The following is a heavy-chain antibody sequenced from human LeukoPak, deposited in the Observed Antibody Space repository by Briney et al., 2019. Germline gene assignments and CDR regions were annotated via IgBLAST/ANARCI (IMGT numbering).Heavy chain of an antibody. Sequence: ASVKVSCKVSGYTLTELSMHWVRQAPGKGFEWMGGFDPEDGETIYAQKFQGRVTMIEDTSTDTAYMELSSLRSEDTAVYYCATDPPSSGYYTGFDYWGQGTLVTVSS. J-gene: IGHJ4*02. CDR3: ATDPPSSGYYTGFDY. CDR2: FDPEDGET. D-gene: IGHD3-22*01. CDR1: GYTLTELS. V-gene: IGHV1-24*01.